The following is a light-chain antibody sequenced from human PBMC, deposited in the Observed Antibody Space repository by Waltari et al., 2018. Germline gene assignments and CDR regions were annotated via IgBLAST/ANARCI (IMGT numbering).Light chain of an antibody. Sequence: QSALTQPASVSGSPGQSITISCTGTSSDVVGYNYVSWYQHHPGKPPKLMIYDVSNRPSGVSNRFSGSKSGNPASLTISGLQAEDEADYYCSSYTSSSTLVFGGGTKLTVL. J-gene: IGLJ2*01. CDR1: SSDVVGYNY. V-gene: IGLV2-14*03. CDR3: SSYTSSSTLV. CDR2: DVS.